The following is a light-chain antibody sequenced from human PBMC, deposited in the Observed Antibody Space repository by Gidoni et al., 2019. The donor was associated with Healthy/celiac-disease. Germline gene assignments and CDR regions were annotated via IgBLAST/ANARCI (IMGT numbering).Light chain of an antibody. V-gene: IGKV3-20*01. CDR3: QQDGSPIFT. J-gene: IGKJ3*01. CDR1: QSVRSSY. CDR2: GAS. Sequence: EIVFPQSPGTLSLSPGERATLSCRASQSVRSSYLAWYQQKPGQAPRRLIYGASSRATGIPDRLSGSGSGTDFTLTISRLEPEDFAVYYGQQDGSPIFTFXPXTKVDIK.